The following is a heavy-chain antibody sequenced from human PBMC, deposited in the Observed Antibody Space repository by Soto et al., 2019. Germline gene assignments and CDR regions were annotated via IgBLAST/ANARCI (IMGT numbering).Heavy chain of an antibody. D-gene: IGHD2-2*01. J-gene: IGHJ5*02. CDR2: INHSGST. Sequence: SETLSLTCAVYGGSFSGYYWSWIRQPPGKGLEWIGEINHSGSTNYNPSLKSRVTISVDTSKNQFSLKLSSVTAADTAVYYCARGADIVVVMNWFDPWGQGTLVTVSS. CDR1: GGSFSGYY. CDR3: ARGADIVVVMNWFDP. V-gene: IGHV4-34*01.